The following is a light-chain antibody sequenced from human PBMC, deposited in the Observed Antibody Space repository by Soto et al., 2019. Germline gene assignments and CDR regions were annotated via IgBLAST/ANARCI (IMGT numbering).Light chain of an antibody. CDR2: AAF. V-gene: IGKV1-39*01. Sequence: IQMTRAPSSLSASVGDRVTITCRSSQNINSFLNWYQQKPGKAPKLLIFAAFHLQSGVPSRFTGRGSGTDFTLTISSVQPEDFATYYCQPSYNKPLLYTFGQGTKLDIK. CDR3: QPSYNKPLLYT. CDR1: QNINSF. J-gene: IGKJ2*01.